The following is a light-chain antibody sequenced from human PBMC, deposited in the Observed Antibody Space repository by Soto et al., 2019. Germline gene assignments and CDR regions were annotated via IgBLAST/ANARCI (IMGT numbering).Light chain of an antibody. CDR1: SSDVGGYNY. CDR2: EVS. J-gene: IGLJ1*01. V-gene: IGLV2-8*01. CDR3: RSYAGSNHLGV. Sequence: QSALTQPPSASGSPGQSVTISCTGTSSDVGGYNYVSWYQQHPGKAPKLMIYEVSKRPSGVPDRFSGSKSGNTASLTVSGLQAEDEADYYCRSYAGSNHLGVFGTGTKLTVL.